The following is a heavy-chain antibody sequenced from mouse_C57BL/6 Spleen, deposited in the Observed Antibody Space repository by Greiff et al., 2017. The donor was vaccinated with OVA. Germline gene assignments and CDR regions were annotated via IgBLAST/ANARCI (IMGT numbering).Heavy chain of an antibody. CDR3: ARGAFITTVVAKDWFAY. V-gene: IGHV5-4*01. J-gene: IGHJ3*01. CDR1: GFTFSSYA. Sequence: EVQGVESGGGLVKPGGSLKLSCAASGFTFSSYAMSWVRQTPEKRLEWVATISDGGSYTYYPDNVKGRFTISRENAKNNLYLQMSQLKSEDTAMYYCARGAFITTVVAKDWFAYWGQGTLVTVSA. CDR2: ISDGGSYT. D-gene: IGHD1-1*01.